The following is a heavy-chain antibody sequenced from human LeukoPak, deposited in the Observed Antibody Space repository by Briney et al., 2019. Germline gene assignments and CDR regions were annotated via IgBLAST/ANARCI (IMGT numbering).Heavy chain of an antibody. CDR3: ASPSEYISSSVGRRAFDY. V-gene: IGHV1-69*05. CDR1: GGTFSRYA. J-gene: IGHJ4*02. D-gene: IGHD6-6*01. Sequence: ASVKVSCKASGGTFSRYAISWVRQAPGQGLEWMGGIIPIFGTANYAQKFQGRVTITTDESTSTAYMELSSLRSEDTAVYDCASPSEYISSSVGRRAFDYWGQGTLVTVSS. CDR2: IIPIFGTA.